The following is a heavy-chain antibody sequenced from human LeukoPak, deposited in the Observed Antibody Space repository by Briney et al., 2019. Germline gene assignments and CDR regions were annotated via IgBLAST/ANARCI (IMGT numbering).Heavy chain of an antibody. CDR1: GGTFSSYA. D-gene: IGHD3-22*01. Sequence: ASVKVSCKASGGTFSSYAISWVRQAPGQGLEWMGRIIPIFGTANYAQKFQGRVTITTDESTSTAYMELSSLRYEDTAVYYCARTDSSGYLTDYWGQGTLVTVSS. V-gene: IGHV1-69*05. CDR2: IIPIFGTA. J-gene: IGHJ4*02. CDR3: ARTDSSGYLTDY.